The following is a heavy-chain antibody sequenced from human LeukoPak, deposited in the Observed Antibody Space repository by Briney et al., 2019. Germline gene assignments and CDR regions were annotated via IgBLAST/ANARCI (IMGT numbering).Heavy chain of an antibody. Sequence: SETLSLTCTVSGGSISSYYWSWIRQPPGKGLEWIGYIYYSGSTNYNPSLKSRVTISVDTSKNQFSLKLSSVTAADTAVYYYARIGHEDYYFDYWGQGTLVTVSS. CDR3: ARIGHEDYYFDY. V-gene: IGHV4-59*01. CDR2: IYYSGST. J-gene: IGHJ4*02. CDR1: GGSISSYY.